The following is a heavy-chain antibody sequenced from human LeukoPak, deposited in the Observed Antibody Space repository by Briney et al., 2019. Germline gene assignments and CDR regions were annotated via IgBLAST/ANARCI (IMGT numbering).Heavy chain of an antibody. CDR1: GYTLTELS. CDR3: AINYDSSY. D-gene: IGHD3-22*01. J-gene: IGHJ4*02. Sequence: ASVKVSCKVSGYTLTELSMHWVRQAPGKGLEWMGGFDPEDGETIYAQKFQGRVTITADESTSTAYMELSSLRSEDTAVYYCAINYDSSYWGQGTLVTVSS. CDR2: FDPEDGET. V-gene: IGHV1-24*01.